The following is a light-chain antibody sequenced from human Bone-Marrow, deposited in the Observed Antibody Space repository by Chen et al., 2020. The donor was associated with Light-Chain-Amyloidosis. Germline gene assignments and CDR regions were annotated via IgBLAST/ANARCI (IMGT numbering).Light chain of an antibody. V-gene: IGLV3-25*03. CDR1: DLPTKY. CDR2: RDT. CDR3: QSADSSGTYEVI. Sequence: SHELTQPPSVSVSPGQTARITCSGDDLPTKYAYWYQHKPGQAPVLVIHRDTERPSGISERFSGSSSGTTATLTISGVQAEDEADYHCQSADSSGTYEVIFGGGTKLTVL. J-gene: IGLJ2*01.